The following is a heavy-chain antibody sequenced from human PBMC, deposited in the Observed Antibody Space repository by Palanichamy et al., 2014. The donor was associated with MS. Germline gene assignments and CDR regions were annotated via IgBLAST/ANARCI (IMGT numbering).Heavy chain of an antibody. V-gene: IGHV3-30*18. CDR2: VSFDGNNK. J-gene: IGHJ4*02. Sequence: VESGGDVVQPGRSLRLSCAASGFTFRSYGIHWVRQAPGKGLEWVAVVSFDGNNKYYADSVKGRFTISRDNSRDTMSLQMNSLKTEDTAVYFCAKESDGHSEIDYWGRGTLVTVSS. D-gene: IGHD4-23*01. CDR3: AKESDGHSEIDY. CDR1: GFTFRSYG.